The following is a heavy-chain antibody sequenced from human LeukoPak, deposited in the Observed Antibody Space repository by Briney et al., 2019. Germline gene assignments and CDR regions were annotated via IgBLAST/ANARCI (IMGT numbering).Heavy chain of an antibody. CDR3: ARDNRDLRYFDWLLTGYYFDY. V-gene: IGHV1-18*01. J-gene: IGHJ4*02. D-gene: IGHD3-9*01. CDR2: ISAYNGNT. CDR1: GYTFTSYG. Sequence: ASVKVSCKASGYTFTSYGISWVRQAPGQGLEWMGWISAYNGNTNYAQKLQGRVTTTTDTSTSTAYMQLRSLRSDDTAVYYCARDNRDLRYFDWLLTGYYFDYWGQGTLVTVSS.